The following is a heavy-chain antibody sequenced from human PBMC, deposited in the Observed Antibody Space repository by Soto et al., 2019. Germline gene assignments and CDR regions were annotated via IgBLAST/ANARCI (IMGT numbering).Heavy chain of an antibody. J-gene: IGHJ4*02. V-gene: IGHV3-23*01. Sequence: AGGSLRLSCAASGFTFSDFGMSWVRQAPGKGLEWVSVISASGDATYYAASVKGRFTLSRDNSKNTLYLQMNSLRAEDTAVYYCAKVPGTGVDYWGQGTVVTVSS. CDR3: AKVPGTGVDY. CDR1: GFTFSDFG. D-gene: IGHD2-8*02. CDR2: ISASGDAT.